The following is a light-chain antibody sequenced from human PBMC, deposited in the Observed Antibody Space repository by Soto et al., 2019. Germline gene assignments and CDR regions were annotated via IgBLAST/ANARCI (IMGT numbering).Light chain of an antibody. V-gene: IGKV1-17*03. Sequence: DIQMTLSPSAMSASVGDGVTITCRASQGISYYLAWFQQKPGKAPKRLISAASSLQSGVPSRFSGSGSVTEFTLTISSLQPEDLATYYYLQHNSYQYTFGQGTKRQSK. CDR3: LQHNSYQYT. CDR1: QGISYY. J-gene: IGKJ2*01. CDR2: AAS.